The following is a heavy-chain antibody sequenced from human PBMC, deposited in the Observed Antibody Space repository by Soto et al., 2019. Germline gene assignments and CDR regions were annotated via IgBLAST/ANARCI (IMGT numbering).Heavy chain of an antibody. Sequence: GGSLRLSCAASGFTFSSYAMSWVRQAPGKGLEWVSAISGSGGSTYYADSVKGRFTISRDNSKNTLYLQMNSLRAEDTAVYYCAKGFRFWIVVVPPIDYWGLGTLVTVSS. CDR2: ISGSGGST. V-gene: IGHV3-23*01. CDR3: AKGFRFWIVVVPPIDY. D-gene: IGHD3-22*01. CDR1: GFTFSSYA. J-gene: IGHJ4*02.